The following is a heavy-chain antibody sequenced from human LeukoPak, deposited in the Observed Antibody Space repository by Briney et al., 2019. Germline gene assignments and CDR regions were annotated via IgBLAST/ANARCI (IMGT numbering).Heavy chain of an antibody. CDR1: GYNFTSYY. Sequence: GESLKISCKGSGYNFTSYYIAWVRQLPGKGLEWMGIIYPGDSDTRYSPSFQGQVTISADKSICTAYLQWSSLTASDTAMYYCARHEGRKGDFDFWGQGTLVTVSS. CDR3: ARHEGRKGDFDF. D-gene: IGHD3-16*01. J-gene: IGHJ4*02. V-gene: IGHV5-51*01. CDR2: IYPGDSDT.